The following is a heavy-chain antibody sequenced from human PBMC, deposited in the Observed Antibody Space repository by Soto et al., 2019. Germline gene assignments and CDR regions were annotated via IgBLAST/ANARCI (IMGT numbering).Heavy chain of an antibody. V-gene: IGHV4-39*01. CDR1: GGSISSSSYY. CDR3: ASPPDYYDSSGPTDY. D-gene: IGHD3-22*01. J-gene: IGHJ4*02. Sequence: SETLSLTCTVSGGSISSSSYYWGWIRQPPGKGLEWMGSIYYSGSTYYNPSLKSRVTISVDTSKDQFSLKLSSVTAADTAVYYCASPPDYYDSSGPTDYWGQGTLVTVSS. CDR2: IYYSGST.